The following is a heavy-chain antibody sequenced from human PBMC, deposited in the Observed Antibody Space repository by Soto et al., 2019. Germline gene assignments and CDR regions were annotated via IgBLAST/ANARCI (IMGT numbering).Heavy chain of an antibody. CDR3: AKDRLVAPDWGSDAFDI. V-gene: IGHV3-23*01. CDR2: ISGSGGST. D-gene: IGHD7-27*01. Sequence: GGSLRLSCAASGFTFSSYAMSWVRQAPGKGLEWVSAISGSGGSTYYADSVKGRFTISRDNSKNTLYLQMNSLRAEDTAVYYCAKDRLVAPDWGSDAFDIWGQGTMVTVSS. J-gene: IGHJ3*02. CDR1: GFTFSSYA.